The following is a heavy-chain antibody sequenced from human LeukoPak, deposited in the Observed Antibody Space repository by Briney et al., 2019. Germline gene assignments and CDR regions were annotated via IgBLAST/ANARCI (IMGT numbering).Heavy chain of an antibody. CDR1: GYTFTGYY. CDR3: ARASGSYYRFDY. D-gene: IGHD1-26*01. Sequence: ASVKVSCKASGYTFTGYYMHWVRQAPGQGLEWMGWINPNSGGTNYAQKFQGRVTMTRDTSISTAYMELSRLRSDDTAVYYCARASGSYYRFDYWGQGTLVTVSS. CDR2: INPNSGGT. V-gene: IGHV1-2*02. J-gene: IGHJ4*02.